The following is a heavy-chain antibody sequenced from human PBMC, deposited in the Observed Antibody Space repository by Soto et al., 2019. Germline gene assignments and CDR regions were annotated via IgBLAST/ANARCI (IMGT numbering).Heavy chain of an antibody. CDR3: TRHPFGNFDH. V-gene: IGHV3-7*01. J-gene: IGHJ4*02. Sequence: GGSLRLSFAASGFPFSSYWMAWVRQAPGKGLEWLANIKDDGREKYYVDSVKGRFTISRDNTKNSLYLQIISLRAEDTGVYYCTRHPFGNFDHWGQGAQVTVSS. CDR2: IKDDGREK. CDR1: GFPFSSYW. D-gene: IGHD3-10*01.